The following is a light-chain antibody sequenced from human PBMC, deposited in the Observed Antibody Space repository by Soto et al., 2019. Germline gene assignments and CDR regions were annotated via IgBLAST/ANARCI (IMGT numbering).Light chain of an antibody. CDR1: NIGSKS. V-gene: IGLV3-21*04. J-gene: IGLJ1*01. CDR3: QVYDSSSDSYV. Sequence: SYELTQPPSVSVAPGKTARITCGGNNIGSKSVHWYQQKPGQAPVLVIYYDSDRPSGIPERFSGSNSGNTATLTISRVEAGDEADYYCQVYDSSSDSYVFGTGTKFTVL. CDR2: YDS.